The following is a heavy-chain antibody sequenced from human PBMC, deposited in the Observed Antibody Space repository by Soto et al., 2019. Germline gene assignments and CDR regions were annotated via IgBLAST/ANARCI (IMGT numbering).Heavy chain of an antibody. CDR3: AKGGRQWLVTSDFNY. Sequence: VQLVESGGGVVQPGRSLRLSCAASGFTFSDYAMHWVRQAPGKGLEWVAVVSHDGRNTHYADSVKGRFTISRDSSESTVSLGMTSLRAEDTAVYYCAKGGRQWLVTSDFNYWGQGALVTVSS. J-gene: IGHJ4*02. V-gene: IGHV3-30*18. CDR1: GFTFSDYA. CDR2: VSHDGRNT. D-gene: IGHD6-19*01.